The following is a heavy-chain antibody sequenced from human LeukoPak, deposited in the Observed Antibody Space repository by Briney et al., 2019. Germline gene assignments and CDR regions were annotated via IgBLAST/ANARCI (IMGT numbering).Heavy chain of an antibody. D-gene: IGHD6-13*01. V-gene: IGHV3-23*01. J-gene: IGHJ4*02. CDR3: AKDSDSSSWCADFDY. CDR2: ISGSGGST. Sequence: GGSLRLSCAASGFTFSSYAMSWVRQAPGKGLEWVSAISGSGGSTYYADSVKGRFTIPRDNSKNTLYLQMNSLRAEDTAVYYCAKDSDSSSWCADFDYWGQGTLVTVSS. CDR1: GFTFSSYA.